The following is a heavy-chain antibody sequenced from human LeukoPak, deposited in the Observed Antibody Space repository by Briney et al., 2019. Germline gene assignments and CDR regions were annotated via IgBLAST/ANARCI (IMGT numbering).Heavy chain of an antibody. D-gene: IGHD3-22*01. CDR1: GFTFSSYA. J-gene: IGHJ4*02. CDR2: ISYDGSNK. V-gene: IGHV3-30*04. CDR3: ARDVTNFYYDSSGHYRTALGY. Sequence: GGSLRLSCAASGFTFSSYAMHWVRQAPGKGLEWVAVISYDGSNKYYADSVKGRFTISRDNSKNTLYLQMNSLRAEDTAVYYCARDVTNFYYDSSGHYRTALGYWGQGTLVTVSS.